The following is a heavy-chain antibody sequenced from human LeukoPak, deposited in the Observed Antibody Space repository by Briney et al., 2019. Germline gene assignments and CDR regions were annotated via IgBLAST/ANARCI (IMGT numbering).Heavy chain of an antibody. D-gene: IGHD3-9*01. V-gene: IGHV3-23*01. J-gene: IGHJ4*02. Sequence: GGSLRLSCAASGFTFSSYAMSWVRQAPGKGLEWVSAISGSGGSTCYADSVKGRFTISRDNSKNTLYLQMNSLRAEDTAVYYCAKFVVGRYFDWLSDWGQGTLVTVSS. CDR1: GFTFSSYA. CDR2: ISGSGGST. CDR3: AKFVVGRYFDWLSD.